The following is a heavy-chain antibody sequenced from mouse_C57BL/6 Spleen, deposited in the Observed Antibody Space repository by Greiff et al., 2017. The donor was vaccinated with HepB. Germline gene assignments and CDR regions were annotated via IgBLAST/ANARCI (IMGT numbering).Heavy chain of an antibody. Sequence: EVKLMESGPELVKPGASVKISCKASGYSFTGYYMHWVKQSHGNILDWIGYIYPYNGVSSYNQKFKGKATLTVDKSSSTAYMELRSLTSEDSAVYYCARMYDYDVYFDVWGTGTTVTVSS. CDR2: IYPYNGVS. CDR1: GYSFTGYY. V-gene: IGHV1-31*01. D-gene: IGHD2-4*01. J-gene: IGHJ1*03. CDR3: ARMYDYDVYFDV.